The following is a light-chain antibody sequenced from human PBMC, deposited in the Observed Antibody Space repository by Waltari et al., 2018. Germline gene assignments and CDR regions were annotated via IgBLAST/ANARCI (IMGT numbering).Light chain of an antibody. J-gene: IGKJ1*01. Sequence: IVLTQSPGTLSLSTGERATLPCRASQSVSRSLAWYQQKPAQAPKLLIYGASTRATGIPDRFTGSGSGTDFSLTISSLEPEDFAIYFCQHYVRLPATFGQGTKVEIK. CDR3: QHYVRLPAT. CDR2: GAS. CDR1: QSVSRS. V-gene: IGKV3-20*01.